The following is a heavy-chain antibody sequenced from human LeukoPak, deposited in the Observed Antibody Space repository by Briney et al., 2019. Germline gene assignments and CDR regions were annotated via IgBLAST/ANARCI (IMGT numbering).Heavy chain of an antibody. J-gene: IGHJ4*02. Sequence: ASVKVSFKVSGYTLTELSMHWVRQAPGKGLEWMGGFDPEDGETIYAQKFQGRVTMTEDTSTDTAYMELSSLRSEDTAVYYCATGYLELRGSLDYWGQGTLVTVSS. V-gene: IGHV1-24*01. CDR2: FDPEDGET. D-gene: IGHD1-7*01. CDR1: GYTLTELS. CDR3: ATGYLELRGSLDY.